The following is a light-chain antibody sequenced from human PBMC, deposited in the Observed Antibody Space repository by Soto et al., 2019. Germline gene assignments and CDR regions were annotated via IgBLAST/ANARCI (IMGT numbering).Light chain of an antibody. Sequence: EVVLTQSPATLSLSPRERATLSCRASQSVTDTNLAWYQQKPGQAPRLLIYGASTRATGIPDRFSGSGSGTDFTLTISRLEPEDFAVYYCQQYGSSPPWPFGQGTKVEIK. V-gene: IGKV3-20*01. CDR3: QQYGSSPPWP. J-gene: IGKJ1*01. CDR2: GAS. CDR1: QSVTDTN.